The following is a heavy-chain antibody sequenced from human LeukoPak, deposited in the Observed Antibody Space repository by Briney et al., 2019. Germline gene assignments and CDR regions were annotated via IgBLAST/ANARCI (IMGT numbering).Heavy chain of an antibody. D-gene: IGHD1-26*01. Sequence: GGSLRLSCAASGFTFSSDWMHWVRQAPGKGLVWVSRINSAGSSTTYADSVKGRFTVSRDNAKNTLYLQMNGLRAEDTAVYYCARALGRYSDYWGQGTLVTVSS. V-gene: IGHV3-74*03. CDR2: INSAGSST. J-gene: IGHJ4*02. CDR1: GFTFSSDW. CDR3: ARALGRYSDY.